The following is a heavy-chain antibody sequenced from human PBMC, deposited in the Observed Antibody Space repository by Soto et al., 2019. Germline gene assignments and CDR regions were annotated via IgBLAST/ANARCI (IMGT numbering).Heavy chain of an antibody. CDR3: ARDRPGDIVVVVAANDAFDI. CDR2: IVVGSGNT. Sequence: SVKVSCKASGFTFTSSAMQWVRQARGQRLEWIGWIVVGSGNTNYAQKFQGRVTITADKSTSTAYMELSSLRSEDTAVYYCARDRPGDIVVVVAANDAFDIWGQGTMVTVSS. V-gene: IGHV1-58*02. CDR1: GFTFTSSA. D-gene: IGHD2-15*01. J-gene: IGHJ3*02.